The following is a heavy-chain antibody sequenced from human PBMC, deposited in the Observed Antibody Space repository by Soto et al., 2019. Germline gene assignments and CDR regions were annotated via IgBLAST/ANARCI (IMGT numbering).Heavy chain of an antibody. V-gene: IGHV3-11*06. CDR1: GFTFGDSY. D-gene: IGHD2-15*01. CDR2: MSPGSRYP. J-gene: IGHJ5*02. CDR3: VRGGGGGLFDP. Sequence: PGGSLRLSCAGSGFTFGDSYMSWIRRAPGKGLEWLSYMSPGSRYPAYADSVKGRFTVSRDNAKRSLLLQMTSLTAEDTAIYYCVRGGGGGLFDPWGQGTMVTVSS.